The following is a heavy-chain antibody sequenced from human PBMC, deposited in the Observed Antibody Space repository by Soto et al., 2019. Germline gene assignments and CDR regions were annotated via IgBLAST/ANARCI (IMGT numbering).Heavy chain of an antibody. CDR2: IKSDSGDT. D-gene: IGHD3-10*01. CDR3: ARVGYIGDFDS. CDR1: EYILTDYY. V-gene: IGHV1-2*02. Sequence: QVHLVQSGAEVKTPGASVKVSCKASEYILTDYYIHWVRQAPGQGLEWMGWIKSDSGDTDYAQKFQGRVTMTRDTSITTAYMDLSSLTSDDTAVYYCARVGYIGDFDSWGQGTLVTVSS. J-gene: IGHJ4*02.